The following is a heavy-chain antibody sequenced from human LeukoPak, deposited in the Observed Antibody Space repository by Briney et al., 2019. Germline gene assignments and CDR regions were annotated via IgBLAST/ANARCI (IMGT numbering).Heavy chain of an antibody. CDR1: GFTFSSYW. CDR3: ARLALTGYYVVFDY. V-gene: IGHV3-7*01. J-gene: IGHJ4*02. D-gene: IGHD3-9*01. CDR2: IKQDGSEK. Sequence: PGGSLRLSCAASGFTFSSYWMSWVRQAPGKGLEWVANIKQDGSEKYYVDSVKGRFTISRDNAKNSLYLQMNSLRAEDTAVYYCARLALTGYYVVFDYWGQGTLVTVSS.